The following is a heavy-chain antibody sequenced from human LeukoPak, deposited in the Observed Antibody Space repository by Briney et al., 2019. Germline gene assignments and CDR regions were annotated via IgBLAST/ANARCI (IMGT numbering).Heavy chain of an antibody. D-gene: IGHD1-26*01. CDR3: ARHRWELLTFDAFDI. V-gene: IGHV4-59*08. CDR1: GGSISSYY. CDR2: IYYSGST. Sequence: SETLSLTCTVSGGSISSYYWSWIRQPPGKGLEWIGYIYYSGSTNYNPSLKSRVTISVDTSKNQFSLKLSSVTAADTAVYYCARHRWELLTFDAFDIWGQGTMVTVSS. J-gene: IGHJ3*02.